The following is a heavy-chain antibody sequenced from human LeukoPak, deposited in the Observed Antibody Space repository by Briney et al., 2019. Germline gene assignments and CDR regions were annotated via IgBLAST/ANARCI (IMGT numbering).Heavy chain of an antibody. V-gene: IGHV4-59*11. CDR2: IYYSGST. CDR1: GGSISSHY. D-gene: IGHD5-12*01. J-gene: IGHJ4*02. Sequence: PDPLSRTRNVTGGSISSHYWSWIRQPPGKGLEWIGYIYYSGSTNYNPSLKSRVAISVDTSKNQFSLKLSSVTAADTAVYYCARESYDSFDYWGQGTLVTVSS. CDR3: ARESYDSFDY.